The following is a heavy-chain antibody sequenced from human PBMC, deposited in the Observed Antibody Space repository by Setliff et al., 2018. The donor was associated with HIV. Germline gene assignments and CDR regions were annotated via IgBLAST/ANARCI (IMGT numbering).Heavy chain of an antibody. J-gene: IGHJ4*02. CDR1: GGSVSNYY. Sequence: SETLSLTCTVSGGSVSNYYWTWIRQSAGKGLEWIGHINTSGSNKYNPSLKSRLTMSVDSSGNQFSLTLTSVTAADTAVYYCARGVPLLPPRNWGQGALVTVSS. CDR3: ARGVPLLPPRN. CDR2: INTSGSN. D-gene: IGHD1-26*01. V-gene: IGHV4-4*07.